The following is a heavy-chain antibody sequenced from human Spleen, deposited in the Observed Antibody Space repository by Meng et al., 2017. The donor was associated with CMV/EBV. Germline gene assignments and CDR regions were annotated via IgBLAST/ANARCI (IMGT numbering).Heavy chain of an antibody. Sequence: SETLSLTCTVYGGSFSGYYWSWLRQPPGKGLEWIGEINHRGSTNYNPSLKSRVTISVDTSKNQFSLKLSSVTAADTAVYYCARVTLAYGSGSSTDYYYYGMDVWGQGTTVTVSS. J-gene: IGHJ6*02. CDR3: ARVTLAYGSGSSTDYYYYGMDV. V-gene: IGHV4-34*01. CDR2: INHRGST. D-gene: IGHD3-10*01. CDR1: GGSFSGYY.